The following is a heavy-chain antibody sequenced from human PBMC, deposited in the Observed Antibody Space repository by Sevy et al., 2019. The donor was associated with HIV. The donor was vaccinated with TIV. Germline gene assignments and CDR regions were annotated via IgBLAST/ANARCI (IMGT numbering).Heavy chain of an antibody. D-gene: IGHD2-15*01. V-gene: IGHV1-2*02. CDR2: INPNRGGT. CDR1: GYTFTGYY. Sequence: ASVKVSCKASGYTFTGYYMHWVRQAPGQGLEWMGWINPNRGGTNYAQKFQGRVTMTRDTSISTAYMELGRLRSDGTAVDYCARDRVYCNCGSCKPGGWFDPWGQGTLVTVSS. J-gene: IGHJ5*02. CDR3: ARDRVYCNCGSCKPGGWFDP.